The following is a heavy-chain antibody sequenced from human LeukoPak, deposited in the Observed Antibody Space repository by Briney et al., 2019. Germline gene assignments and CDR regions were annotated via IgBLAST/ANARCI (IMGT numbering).Heavy chain of an antibody. J-gene: IGHJ4*02. CDR3: ARSPLYSSGWVFDY. D-gene: IGHD6-19*01. CDR1: GDSITSYY. V-gene: IGHV4-4*07. Sequence: SETLSLTCTVSGDSITSYYWSWIRQPAGKGLEWIGRIHTSGSTNYNPALKGRVTMSVDTSKNQFSLKLSSVIAADTAVYYCARSPLYSSGWVFDYWGQGTLVTVSS. CDR2: IHTSGST.